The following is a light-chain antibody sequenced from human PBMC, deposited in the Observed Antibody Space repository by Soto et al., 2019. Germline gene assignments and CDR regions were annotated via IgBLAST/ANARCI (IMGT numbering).Light chain of an antibody. CDR3: QQYGSSPRS. Sequence: EIVLTQSPGTLSLSPGERATLSCRASQSVSSSYLAWYQQKPGQAPRLLIYGASSRATGIPDRFSGSGSGTDFTLTISRLEPEYFAVYYCQQYGSSPRSFGQGTKLDIK. CDR2: GAS. V-gene: IGKV3-20*01. J-gene: IGKJ2*01. CDR1: QSVSSSY.